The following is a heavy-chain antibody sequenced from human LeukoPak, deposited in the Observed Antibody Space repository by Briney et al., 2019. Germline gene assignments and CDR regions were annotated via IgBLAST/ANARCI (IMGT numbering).Heavy chain of an antibody. V-gene: IGHV4-38-2*01. D-gene: IGHD5-24*01. CDR2: MYHTGST. CDR3: ARVRVEMTTNDAFDI. CDR1: GYSISSGYY. Sequence: SETLSLTCAVSGYSISSGYYWGWIRQPPGKGLEWIGSMYHTGSTYYNPSLKSRVTTSVDTSKNQFSLKLSSVTAADTAVYYCARVRVEMTTNDAFDIWGQGTMVTVSS. J-gene: IGHJ3*02.